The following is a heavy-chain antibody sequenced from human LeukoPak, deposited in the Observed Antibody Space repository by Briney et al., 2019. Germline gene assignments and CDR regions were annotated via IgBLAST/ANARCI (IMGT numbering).Heavy chain of an antibody. CDR1: GYTFTSYG. V-gene: IGHV1-18*01. J-gene: IGHJ6*02. CDR3: ATDPPPYDGYYYYGMDV. CDR2: ISAYNGNT. Sequence: ASVKVSCKASGYTFTSYGISWVRQAPGQGLEWMGWISAYNGNTNYAQKLQGRVTMTTDTSTDTAYMELSSLRSEDTAVYYCATDPPPYDGYYYYGMDVWGQGTTVTVSS. D-gene: IGHD3-22*01.